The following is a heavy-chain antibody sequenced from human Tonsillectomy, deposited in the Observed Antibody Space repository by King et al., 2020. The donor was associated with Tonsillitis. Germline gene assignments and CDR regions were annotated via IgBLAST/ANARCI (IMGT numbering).Heavy chain of an antibody. J-gene: IGHJ4*02. D-gene: IGHD6-19*01. CDR2: IKQDGSDK. Sequence: VQLVESGGGLVQPGGSLRLSCAASGFTFSSYWMNWVRQAPGKGLEWVANIKQDGSDKHYVDSVKGRFTIFRDNAKNLLSLEMNNLRVEDTAGYYCARDSSSGENNGWSGFDYWGQGTLVTVSS. CDR1: GFTFSSYW. V-gene: IGHV3-7*03. CDR3: ARDSSSGENNGWSGFDY.